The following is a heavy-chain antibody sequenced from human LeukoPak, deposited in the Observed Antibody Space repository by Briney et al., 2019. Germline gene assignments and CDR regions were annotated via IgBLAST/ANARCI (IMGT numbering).Heavy chain of an antibody. CDR2: IYYSGST. CDR1: GGSISSYY. D-gene: IGHD6-13*01. Sequence: SETLSLTCTVSGGSISSYYWSWIRQPPGKGLEWIGYIYYSGSTNYNPSPKSRVTISVDASKNQFSLKLSSVTAADTAVYFCARGRAATLTYWGQGTLVTVSS. CDR3: ARGRAATLTY. J-gene: IGHJ4*02. V-gene: IGHV4-59*01.